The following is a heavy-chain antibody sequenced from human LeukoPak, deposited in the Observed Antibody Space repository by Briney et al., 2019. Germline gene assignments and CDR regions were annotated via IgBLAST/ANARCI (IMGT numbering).Heavy chain of an antibody. Sequence: PGGSLRLSCAASGFTFSSYAMSWVRQAPGKGLEWVSGISGSGGSTYYADSVKGRFTISRDNSKNTLYMQVNSLRAEDTAVYYCAKDYYDISGSRYDFWGQGTLVTVSS. J-gene: IGHJ4*02. CDR2: ISGSGGST. V-gene: IGHV3-23*01. D-gene: IGHD3-22*01. CDR3: AKDYYDISGSRYDF. CDR1: GFTFSSYA.